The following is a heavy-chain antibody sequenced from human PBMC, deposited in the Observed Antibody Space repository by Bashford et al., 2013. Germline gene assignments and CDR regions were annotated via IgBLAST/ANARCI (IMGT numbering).Heavy chain of an antibody. D-gene: IGHD6-13*01. CDR3: ATLVGSSWNRDIRPRTYGMDV. CDR1: GFTFANSW. V-gene: IGHV3-15*01. J-gene: IGHJ6*02. Sequence: GSLRLSCAASGFTFANSWMSWVARLQEGLEWVGHIKSQIDGGTTDHTAPVKGRFTISRDDSRNTLYLQMNSLRAEDTAVYYCATLVGSSWNRDIRPRTYGMDVWGQGTTVTVSS. CDR2: IKSQIDGGTT.